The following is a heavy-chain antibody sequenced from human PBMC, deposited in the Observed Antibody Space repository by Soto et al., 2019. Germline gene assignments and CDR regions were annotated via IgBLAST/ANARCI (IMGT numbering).Heavy chain of an antibody. CDR2: ISSYGADR. V-gene: IGHV3-64D*06. CDR3: VKEGYMRSDWYGQFDY. J-gene: IGHJ4*02. CDR1: GFTFNSYA. Sequence: GGSLRLSCSASGFTFNSYAMHWVRQAPGKGLEFVSAISSYGADRYYADSVKGRFAISRDNSKNTLYLQMSSLRAEDTALYYCVKEGYMRSDWYGQFDYWGQGALVTVSS. D-gene: IGHD6-19*01.